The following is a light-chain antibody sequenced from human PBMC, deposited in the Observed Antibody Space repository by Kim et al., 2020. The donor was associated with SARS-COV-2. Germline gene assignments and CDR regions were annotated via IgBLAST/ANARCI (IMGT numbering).Light chain of an antibody. CDR2: DVN. CDR3: SSFTSSHSYV. CDR1: YNY. Sequence: YNYVTWYQQHPGKAPKLMIYDVNKRPSGVSNRFSGSKSGNTASLTISWLQSEDEADYYCSSFTSSHSYVFGTGTKVTVL. J-gene: IGLJ1*01. V-gene: IGLV2-14*03.